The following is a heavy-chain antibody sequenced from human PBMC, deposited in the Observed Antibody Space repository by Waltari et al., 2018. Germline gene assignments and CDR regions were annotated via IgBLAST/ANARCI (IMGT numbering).Heavy chain of an antibody. J-gene: IGHJ4*02. D-gene: IGHD3-16*01. Sequence: EVQLSESGGGLVQPGGSLRLSCAASGFPFSSYAMIWVSQTPGKGLEWVSGISGIGGYTVYADSVRGRFTISRDNSKNTLYLQMNNLRAEETALYYCTGWSDANRAAYVGYWGQGTLVTVSS. CDR2: ISGIGGYT. V-gene: IGHV3-23*01. CDR3: TGWSDANRAAYVGY. CDR1: GFPFSSYA.